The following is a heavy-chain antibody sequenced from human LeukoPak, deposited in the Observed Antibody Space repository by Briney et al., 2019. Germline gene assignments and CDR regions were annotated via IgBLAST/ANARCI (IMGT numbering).Heavy chain of an antibody. CDR1: GFTFSSYS. Sequence: GGSLRLSCAASGFTFSSYSMNWVRQAPGKGLEWVSSISSSSSYIYYADSVKGRFTISRDNAKNSLYLQMNSLRAEDTAVYYCAKDQFKRVEYVWGSYFDYWGQGTLVTVSS. V-gene: IGHV3-21*01. J-gene: IGHJ4*02. CDR2: ISSSSSYI. D-gene: IGHD3-16*01. CDR3: AKDQFKRVEYVWGSYFDY.